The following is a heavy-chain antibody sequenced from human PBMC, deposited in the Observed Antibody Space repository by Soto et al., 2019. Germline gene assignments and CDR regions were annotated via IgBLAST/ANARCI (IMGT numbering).Heavy chain of an antibody. V-gene: IGHV1-18*01. J-gene: IGHJ4*02. CDR2: ITAYTGNR. CDR1: GYTFTNYG. Sequence: QVLLVQSGAEVKKPGASVKVSCKASGYTFTNYGFSWVRQAPGQGLEWAGRITAYTGNRDYAQKFQGRVTMTTDASTGTAYMELRSLRSDDTAIYYCARDPWGAVPAAVDLWGQGTLVTVSS. CDR3: ARDPWGAVPAAVDL. D-gene: IGHD2-2*01.